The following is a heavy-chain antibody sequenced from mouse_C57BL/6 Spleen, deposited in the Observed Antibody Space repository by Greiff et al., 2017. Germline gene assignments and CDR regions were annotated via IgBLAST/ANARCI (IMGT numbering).Heavy chain of an antibody. CDR2: IYPRDGET. V-gene: IGHV1-82*01. D-gene: IGHD1-1*01. CDR1: GFAFSSSW. Sequence: VQLLQSGPELVKPGASVKISCTASGFAFSSSWMNWVKQRPGKGLEWIGRIYPRDGETNSTGKFKGKATLTADKSTSTAYMQLSSLTSEDSAVYFCTRDYYGSSHWYFDVWGKGTTVTVSA. J-gene: IGHJ1*03. CDR3: TRDYYGSSHWYFDV.